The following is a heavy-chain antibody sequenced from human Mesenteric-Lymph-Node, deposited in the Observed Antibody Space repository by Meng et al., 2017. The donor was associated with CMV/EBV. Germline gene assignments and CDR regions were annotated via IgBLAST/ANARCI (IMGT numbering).Heavy chain of an antibody. Sequence: GESLKISCAASGLTFSSYTMHWVRQAPGKGLEWVAVISYDGSTKSYADSVKGRFTISRDNSENTLYLQMNSLRAEDTAVYYCAKDGTWIQLWFDYWGQGTLVTVSS. CDR2: ISYDGSTK. CDR1: GLTFSSYT. V-gene: IGHV3-30*04. CDR3: AKDGTWIQLWFDY. J-gene: IGHJ4*02. D-gene: IGHD5-18*01.